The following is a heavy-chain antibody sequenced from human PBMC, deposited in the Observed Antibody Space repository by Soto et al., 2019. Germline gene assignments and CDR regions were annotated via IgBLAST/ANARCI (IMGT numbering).Heavy chain of an antibody. J-gene: IGHJ6*03. CDR3: ARVALTGYPFYYYMDV. Sequence: QVQLVQSGAEVTKTGSSVKVSCKASGGTFSSYTISWVRQAPGQGLEWMGRIIPILGIANYAQKFQGRVTITADKSTSTAHRALRSLRSEDTAVYYCARVALTGYPFYYYMDVWGKGTTVTVSS. CDR1: GGTFSSYT. D-gene: IGHD3-9*01. CDR2: IIPILGIA. V-gene: IGHV1-69*02.